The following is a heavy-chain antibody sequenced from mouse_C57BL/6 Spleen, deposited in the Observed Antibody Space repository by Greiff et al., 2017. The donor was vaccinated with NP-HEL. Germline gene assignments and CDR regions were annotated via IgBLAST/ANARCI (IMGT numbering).Heavy chain of an antibody. Sequence: VQLQQSGPELVKPGASVKISCKASGYAFSSSWMNWVKQRPGKGLERIGRIYPGDGDTNYNGKFKGKATLTADKSSSTAYMQLSSLTSEDSAVYFCARKMYGFDNWGQGTTLTVSS. J-gene: IGHJ2*01. CDR1: GYAFSSSW. CDR3: ARKMYGFDN. V-gene: IGHV1-82*01. CDR2: IYPGDGDT. D-gene: IGHD1-1*01.